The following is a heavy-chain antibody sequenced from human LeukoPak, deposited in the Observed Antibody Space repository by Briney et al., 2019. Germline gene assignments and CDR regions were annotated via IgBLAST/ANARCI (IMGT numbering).Heavy chain of an antibody. J-gene: IGHJ3*02. CDR2: IYTSGST. CDR3: ARRLYQLSRYAFDI. Sequence: PSETLSLTCTVSGGSISSYYWSWIRRPAGKGLEWIGRIYTSGSTNYNPSLKSRVTMSVDTSKNQFSLKLSSVTAADTAVYYCARRLYQLSRYAFDIWGQGTMVTVSS. V-gene: IGHV4-4*07. D-gene: IGHD3-16*02. CDR1: GGSISSYY.